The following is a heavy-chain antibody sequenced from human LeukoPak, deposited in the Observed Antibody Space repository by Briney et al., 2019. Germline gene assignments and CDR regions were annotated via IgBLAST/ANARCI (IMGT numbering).Heavy chain of an antibody. CDR1: GFTFSNYS. J-gene: IGHJ4*02. Sequence: GGSLRLSCAASGFTFSNYSMNWVRQAPGKGLEWVSSISSSSSYIYYADSVKGRFTISRDNAKNSLYLQMNSLRAEDTAVYYCARDGLRRPPTPYCGGDCPLDYWGQGTLVTVSS. CDR2: ISSSSSYI. V-gene: IGHV3-21*01. D-gene: IGHD2-21*02. CDR3: ARDGLRRPPTPYCGGDCPLDY.